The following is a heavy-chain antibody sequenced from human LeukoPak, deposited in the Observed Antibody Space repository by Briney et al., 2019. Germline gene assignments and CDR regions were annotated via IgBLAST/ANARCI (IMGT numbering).Heavy chain of an antibody. CDR2: IYPSDSDT. Sequence: PGESLKISCKGSGYSFSSYWIGWVRQMPGKGLEWMGIIYPSDSDTSYSPSFQGHVTISADKSISTAYLQWSSLKASDTAMYYCARRPSYDSSGYYDYFGYWGQGTLVTVSS. D-gene: IGHD3-22*01. J-gene: IGHJ4*02. CDR1: GYSFSSYW. CDR3: ARRPSYDSSGYYDYFGY. V-gene: IGHV5-51*01.